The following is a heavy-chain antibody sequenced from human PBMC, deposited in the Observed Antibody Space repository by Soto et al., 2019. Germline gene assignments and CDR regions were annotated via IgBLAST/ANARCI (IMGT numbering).Heavy chain of an antibody. J-gene: IGHJ5*02. CDR1: GFSLSTTGVG. CDR3: AHRAMYGTSWDVGWFDP. CDR2: IYWDGDR. D-gene: IGHD1-26*01. V-gene: IGHV2-5*02. Sequence: QITLKESGPTLVEPTQTLTLTCSFSGFSLSTTGVGVGWLRQAPGKALECLGIIYWDGDRRYNPSLNNRLSITKDTSNKQVVLTMTYLEPVDTATYYCAHRAMYGTSWDVGWFDPWGQGTLVTVS.